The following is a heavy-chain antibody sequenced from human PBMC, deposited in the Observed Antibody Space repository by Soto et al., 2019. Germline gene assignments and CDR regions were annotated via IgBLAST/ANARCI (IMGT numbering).Heavy chain of an antibody. Sequence: QVQLQESGPGLVKPSGTLSLTCAVSGGSIISSHWWSWVRQPPGKGLEWIGEIYHSGSTNYNPSLRSRVTISVDKAKNKCSRKMSSVTAADPAVYYCASSGGGEDYWGQGTLVTVSS. V-gene: IGHV4-4*02. CDR2: IYHSGST. J-gene: IGHJ4*02. CDR1: GGSIISSHW. CDR3: ASSGGGEDY. D-gene: IGHD3-16*01.